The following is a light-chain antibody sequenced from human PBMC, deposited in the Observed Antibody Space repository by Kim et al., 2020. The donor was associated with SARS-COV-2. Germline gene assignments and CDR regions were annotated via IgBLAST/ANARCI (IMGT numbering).Light chain of an antibody. CDR2: DAS. J-gene: IGKJ5*01. CDR3: QHHSTYPIT. Sequence: ASVGDRVTITCRASQSIGRWLAWYQQKPGKAPKLLIYDASSVESGVPSRFSGSGSGTEFTLTISSLQPDDSATYYCQHHSTYPITFGQGTRLEIK. V-gene: IGKV1-5*01. CDR1: QSIGRW.